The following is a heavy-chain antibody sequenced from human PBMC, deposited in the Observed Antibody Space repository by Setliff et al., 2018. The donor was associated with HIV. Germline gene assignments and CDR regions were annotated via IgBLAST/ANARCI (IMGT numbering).Heavy chain of an antibody. CDR2: INTHTGNT. D-gene: IGHD5-12*01. Sequence: ASVHVSCKASGYNLHNYGITWVRQAPGQGLEWMGWINTHTGNTNSAQRFQGRVTMTTDTSTSTAYMELRSLRSDDTAVYYCARGKTWLRFLDYWGQGTLVTVSS. CDR3: ARGKTWLRFLDY. V-gene: IGHV1-18*01. J-gene: IGHJ4*02. CDR1: GYNLHNYG.